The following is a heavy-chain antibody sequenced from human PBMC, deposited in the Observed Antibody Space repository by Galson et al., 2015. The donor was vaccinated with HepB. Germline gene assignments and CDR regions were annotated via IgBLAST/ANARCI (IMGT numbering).Heavy chain of an antibody. CDR3: ARDVHSSSWYQNFDY. J-gene: IGHJ4*02. CDR1: GFTFSSYS. V-gene: IGHV3-48*04. D-gene: IGHD6-13*01. Sequence: SLRLSCAASGFTFSSYSMNWVRQAPGKGLEWVSYISSSSSTIYYADSVKGRFTISRDNAKNSLYLQMNSLRAEDTAVYYCARDVHSSSWYQNFDYWGQGTLVTVSS. CDR2: ISSSSSTI.